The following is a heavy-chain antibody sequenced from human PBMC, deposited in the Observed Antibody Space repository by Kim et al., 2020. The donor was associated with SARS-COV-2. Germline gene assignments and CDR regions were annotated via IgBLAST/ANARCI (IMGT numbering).Heavy chain of an antibody. CDR2: IYPGDSDT. J-gene: IGHJ3*02. V-gene: IGHV5-51*01. Sequence: GESLKISCKGSGYSFTSYWIGWVRQMPGKGLEWMGIIYPGDSDTRYSPSFQGQVTISADKSISTAYLQWSSLKASDTAMYYCARLDDSSGYRFHAFDIWGQGTMVTVSS. D-gene: IGHD3-22*01. CDR3: ARLDDSSGYRFHAFDI. CDR1: GYSFTSYW.